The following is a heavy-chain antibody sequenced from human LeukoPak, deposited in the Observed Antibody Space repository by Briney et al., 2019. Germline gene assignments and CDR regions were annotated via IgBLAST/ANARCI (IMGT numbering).Heavy chain of an antibody. CDR3: ARLRRGYSYGYWFDP. Sequence: SETLSLTCTVSGGSISSSSYYWGWIRQPPGKGLEWIGSIYYSGSTYYNPSLKSRVTISVDTSKNQFSLKLSSVTVADTAVYYCARLRRGYSYGYWFDPWGQGTLVTVSS. CDR2: IYYSGST. J-gene: IGHJ5*02. CDR1: GGSISSSSYY. D-gene: IGHD5-18*01. V-gene: IGHV4-39*07.